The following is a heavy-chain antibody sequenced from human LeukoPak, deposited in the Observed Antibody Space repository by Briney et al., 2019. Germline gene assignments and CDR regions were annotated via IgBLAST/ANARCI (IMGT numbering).Heavy chain of an antibody. Sequence: SETLSLTCTVSGGSISSSSYYWGWIRQPPGKGLEWIGSIYYSGSTYYNPSLKSRVTISVDTSKNQFSLKLSSVTAADTAVYYCARTDIGYYYDSSGYPYWGQETLVTVSS. CDR2: IYYSGST. CDR3: ARTDIGYYYDSSGYPY. D-gene: IGHD3-22*01. CDR1: GGSISSSSYY. V-gene: IGHV4-39*07. J-gene: IGHJ4*02.